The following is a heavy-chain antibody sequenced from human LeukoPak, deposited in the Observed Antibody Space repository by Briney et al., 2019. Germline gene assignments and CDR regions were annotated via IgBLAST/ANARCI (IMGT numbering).Heavy chain of an antibody. CDR3: ARVDYGDYRFDY. CDR1: GGSISGYY. Sequence: SETLFLTCTVSGGSISGYYWSWIRQPPGKGLEWIGYVYYSGSTNYNPSLKSRVTISVDTSKNQFSLKLSSVTAADTAVYYCARVDYGDYRFDYWGQGTLVTVSS. V-gene: IGHV4-59*12. J-gene: IGHJ4*02. CDR2: VYYSGST. D-gene: IGHD4-17*01.